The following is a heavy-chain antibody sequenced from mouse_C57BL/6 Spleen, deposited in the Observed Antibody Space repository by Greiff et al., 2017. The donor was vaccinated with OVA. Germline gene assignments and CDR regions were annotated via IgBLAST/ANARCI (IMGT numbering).Heavy chain of an antibody. Sequence: EVKLQESGGGLVQPGGSMKLSCAASGFTFSDAWMDWVRQSPEKGLEWVAEIRNKANNHATYYAESVKGRFTISRDDSKSSVYLQMNSLRAEDTGIYYCTDSSGYVGDYAMDYWGQGTSVTVSS. CDR3: TDSSGYVGDYAMDY. J-gene: IGHJ4*01. CDR2: IRNKANNHAT. V-gene: IGHV6-6*01. CDR1: GFTFSDAW. D-gene: IGHD3-2*02.